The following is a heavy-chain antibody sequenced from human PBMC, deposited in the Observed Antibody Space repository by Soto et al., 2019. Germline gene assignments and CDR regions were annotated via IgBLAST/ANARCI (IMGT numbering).Heavy chain of an antibody. CDR2: ISSTGNI. D-gene: IGHD1-7*01. CDR1: GASISDYS. CDR3: ARESGDNWTYEAH. J-gene: IGHJ4*02. Sequence: QVQLQESGPGLVKPSETLSLTCTVSGASISDYSWSWIRQPAGKGLEWMGRISSTGNIHYNPSFRSRFTMSIDTSRDQFSLRLTSVTAADTTVYYCARESGDNWTYEAHCGQGTQVIVSS. V-gene: IGHV4-4*07.